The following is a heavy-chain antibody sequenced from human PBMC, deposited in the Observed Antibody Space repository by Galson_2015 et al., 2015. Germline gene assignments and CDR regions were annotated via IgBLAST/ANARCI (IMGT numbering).Heavy chain of an antibody. J-gene: IGHJ4*02. V-gene: IGHV3-33*01. D-gene: IGHD2-21*01. CDR1: GFTFSSYG. Sequence: SLRLSCAASGFTFSSYGMHWVRQAPGKGLEWVAVIWYDGSNRYYADSVKGRFTVSRDNSKNTLYLQMNSLRAEDTAVYYCARDAEVIAADTGTDYWGQGTLVTVSS. CDR3: ARDAEVIAADTGTDY. CDR2: IWYDGSNR.